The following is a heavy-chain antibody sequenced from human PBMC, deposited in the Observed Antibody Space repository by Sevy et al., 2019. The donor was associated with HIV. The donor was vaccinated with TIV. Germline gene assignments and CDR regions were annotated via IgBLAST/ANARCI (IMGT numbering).Heavy chain of an antibody. CDR1: GDSVSSNSAA. CDR3: ARGDYSYGSSYYYGMDV. D-gene: IGHD5-18*01. V-gene: IGHV6-1*01. CDR2: TYYRSKWYN. Sequence: KQSQTLSLTCAISGDSVSSNSAAWNWIRQSPSRGLEWLGRTYYRSKWYNDYAVSVKSRITINPDTSKNQFSLQLNSVTPEDTALYYCARGDYSYGSSYYYGMDVWGQGTTVTVSS. J-gene: IGHJ6*02.